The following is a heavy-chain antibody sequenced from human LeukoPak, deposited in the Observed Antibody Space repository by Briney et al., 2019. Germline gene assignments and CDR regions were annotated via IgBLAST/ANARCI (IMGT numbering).Heavy chain of an antibody. CDR1: GFTFSSYA. J-gene: IGHJ6*03. V-gene: IGHV3-30*04. CDR3: ARAEATVQYYYYYYMDV. CDR2: ISYDGSNK. D-gene: IGHD4-17*01. Sequence: GGSLRLSCAASGFTFSSYAMHWVRQAPGKGLEWVAVISYDGSNKYYADSVKGRFTISRDNAKNSLYLQMNSLRAEDTAVYYCARAEATVQYYYYYYMDVWGKGTTVTVSS.